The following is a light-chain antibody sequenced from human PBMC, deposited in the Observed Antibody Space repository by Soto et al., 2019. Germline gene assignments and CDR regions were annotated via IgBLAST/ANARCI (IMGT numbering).Light chain of an antibody. Sequence: ALTQPASVSGSPGQSITISCTGTSSDVGGYNYVSWYQQHPGKAPKLMIYDVSNRPSGVSNRFSGSKSGNTASLTISGLQAEDEADYYCSSYTSSSTLEVVFGGGTKLTVL. J-gene: IGLJ2*01. CDR2: DVS. CDR3: SSYTSSSTLEVV. V-gene: IGLV2-14*01. CDR1: SSDVGGYNY.